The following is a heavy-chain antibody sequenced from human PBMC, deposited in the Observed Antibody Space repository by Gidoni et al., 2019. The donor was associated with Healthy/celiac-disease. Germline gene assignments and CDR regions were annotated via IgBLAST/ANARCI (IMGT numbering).Heavy chain of an antibody. CDR2: IIPILGIA. J-gene: IGHJ4*02. Sequence: QVQLGQSGAEVTKPGSSVKVCCKASGGTCSSYAISWVRQAPGQGLEWMGRIIPILGIANYAQKFQGRVTITADKSTSTAYMELSSLRSEDTAVDYCARDLGRTAPAYYFDYWGQGTLVTVSS. CDR3: ARDLGRTAPAYYFDY. D-gene: IGHD5-18*01. V-gene: IGHV1-69*09. CDR1: GGTCSSYA.